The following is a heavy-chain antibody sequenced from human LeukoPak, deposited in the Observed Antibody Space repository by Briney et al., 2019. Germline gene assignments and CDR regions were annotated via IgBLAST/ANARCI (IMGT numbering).Heavy chain of an antibody. D-gene: IGHD3-22*01. V-gene: IGHV3-7*01. J-gene: IGHJ4*02. CDR2: IKEDGTET. Sequence: GGSLRLSCAASGFMFSSNWMSWVRLAPGKGLEWVANIKEDGTETYYVDSVKGRFTISRDNAKNSLYLQMNSLRAEDTAVYYCARDSGYLDYWGQGTLVTVSS. CDR3: ARDSGYLDY. CDR1: GFMFSSNW.